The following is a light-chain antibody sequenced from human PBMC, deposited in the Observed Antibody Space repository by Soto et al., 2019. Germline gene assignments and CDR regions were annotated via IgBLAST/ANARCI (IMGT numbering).Light chain of an antibody. J-gene: IGKJ4*01. V-gene: IGKV2-28*01. CDR2: LGS. Sequence: DIVMTQSPLSLPVSPGEPASISCRSSQSLLHRNGYNYLDWYLQKPGQSPQLLIHLGSNRASGVPDRFRGSGAGTDFTRKISSVEAEDVGVYYCMQALQTPRTFGGGTKVEIK. CDR1: QSLLHRNGYNY. CDR3: MQALQTPRT.